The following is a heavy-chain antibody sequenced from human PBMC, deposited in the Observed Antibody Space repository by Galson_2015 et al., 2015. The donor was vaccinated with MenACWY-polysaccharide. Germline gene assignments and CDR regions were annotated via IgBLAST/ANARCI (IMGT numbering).Heavy chain of an antibody. J-gene: IGHJ4*02. CDR2: LSPTTGNT. CDR3: AKGAAHYGSGNYYDY. CDR1: GLSFSNYG. Sequence: SLRLSCAGSGLSFSNYGMGWVHQAPGKGLEWVSGLSPTTGNTYYADSVRGRFTIIRDNSKNTLYLQMDSLTAEDTALYYCAKGAAHYGSGNYYDYWGQGTQVTVSS. V-gene: IGHV3-23*01. D-gene: IGHD3-10*01.